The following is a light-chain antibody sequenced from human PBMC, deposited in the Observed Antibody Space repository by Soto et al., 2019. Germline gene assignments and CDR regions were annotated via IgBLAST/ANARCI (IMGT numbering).Light chain of an antibody. V-gene: IGKV1-39*01. J-gene: IGKJ2*01. CDR2: AAT. CDR3: QQSYSTPRT. Sequence: DIQMTQSPSSLSASVGDRVTITCRASQSIRGYLVWYQQKAGKAPKLLIYAATSLQSGVPSRFSGSGSGTDFTLTISSLQPEDFATYYCQQSYSTPRTFGQGTKLEIK. CDR1: QSIRGY.